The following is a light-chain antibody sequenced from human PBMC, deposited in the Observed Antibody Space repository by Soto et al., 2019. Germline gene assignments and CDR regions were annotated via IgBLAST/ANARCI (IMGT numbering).Light chain of an antibody. CDR3: AGWDDSLSGVV. CDR2: RDS. CDR1: NIGSKN. V-gene: IGLV3-9*01. J-gene: IGLJ2*01. Sequence: SYELTQPLSVSVALGQTARITCGGNNIGSKNVHWYQQKPGQAPVLVIYRDSNRPSGIPERFSGSKSGTSASLAISGLRSEDEADYYCAGWDDSLSGVVFGGGTQLTVL.